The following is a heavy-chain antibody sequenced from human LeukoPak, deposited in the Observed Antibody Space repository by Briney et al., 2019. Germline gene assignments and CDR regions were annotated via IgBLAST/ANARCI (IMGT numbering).Heavy chain of an antibody. V-gene: IGHV3-48*03. CDR2: MSSTGDTI. J-gene: IGHJ4*02. CDR3: ARTWDC. CDR1: GFTFDDYT. Sequence: GGSLRLSCAASGFTFDDYTMHWVRQAPGKGLEWVSHMSSTGDTITYADSVKGRFTISRDNAKNSLYLQMNSLRAEDTAVYYCARTWDCWGQGTLVTVSS.